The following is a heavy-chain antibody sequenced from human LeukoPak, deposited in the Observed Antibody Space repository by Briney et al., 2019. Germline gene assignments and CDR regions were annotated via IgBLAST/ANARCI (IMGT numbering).Heavy chain of an antibody. CDR1: GGTFSSYA. Sequence: SVKVSCKASGGTFSSYAISWVRQAPGQGLEWMGGIIPIFGTANYAQKFQGRVTITTDESTSTAYMELSSLRSEDTAVYYCARLARDGYNQNRGYFQHWGQGTLVTVSS. D-gene: IGHD5-24*01. CDR2: IIPIFGTA. V-gene: IGHV1-69*05. J-gene: IGHJ1*01. CDR3: ARLARDGYNQNRGYFQH.